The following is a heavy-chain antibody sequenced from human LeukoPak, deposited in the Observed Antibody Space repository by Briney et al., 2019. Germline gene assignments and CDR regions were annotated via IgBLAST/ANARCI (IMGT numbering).Heavy chain of an antibody. CDR2: RYYSGST. Sequence: SETLSLTCSVSGGSISSYYWTWIRQPPRKGLEGIGDRYYSGSTTYNPSLKSRVTISVDTSKSQFSLKLISVTAADTAIYYCARVRGDFETDWGQGTLVTVSS. D-gene: IGHD3-16*01. CDR1: GGSISSYY. CDR3: ARVRGDFETD. V-gene: IGHV4-59*01. J-gene: IGHJ1*01.